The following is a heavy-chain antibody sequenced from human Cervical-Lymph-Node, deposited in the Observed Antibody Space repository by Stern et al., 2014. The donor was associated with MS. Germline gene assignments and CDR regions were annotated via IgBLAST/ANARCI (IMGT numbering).Heavy chain of an antibody. V-gene: IGHV4-59*08. CDR3: ARLSTAVDF. D-gene: IGHD2/OR15-2a*01. Sequence: QVQLQESGPGLVKPSETLSLTCTVSGDSISSYYWSWIRQPPGKGLEWIGQIYYNGDTYYKSSLQSRVTISVDTSKKQFSLRLTSVTAADTAVYFCARLSTAVDFWGQGTLVTVSS. CDR1: GDSISSYY. J-gene: IGHJ4*02. CDR2: IYYNGDT.